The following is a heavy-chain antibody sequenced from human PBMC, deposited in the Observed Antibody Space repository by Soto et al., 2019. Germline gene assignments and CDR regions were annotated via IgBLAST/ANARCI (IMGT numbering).Heavy chain of an antibody. CDR2: INHSGST. D-gene: IGHD2-15*01. CDR1: GGSFSGYY. V-gene: IGHV4-34*01. Sequence: SETLSLTCAVYGGSFSGYYWSWIRQPPGKGLEWIGEINHSGSTNYNPSLKSRVTISVDTSKNQFSLKLGSVTAADTAVYYCARARSSGGSCYWFDPWGQGTLVTVSS. CDR3: ARARSSGGSCYWFDP. J-gene: IGHJ5*02.